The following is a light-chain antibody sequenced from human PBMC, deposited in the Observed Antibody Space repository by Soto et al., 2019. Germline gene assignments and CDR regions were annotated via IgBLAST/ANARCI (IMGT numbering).Light chain of an antibody. CDR1: SSNIGNNY. Sequence: SVLTKPHSVSAPQGQRVTISCSGSSSNIGNNYVAWYQQLPGAAPRLLIYDNTQRSSGIPDRFSGSKSGTSATLAITGLQTGDDAAYYCGSWDTSVTAVVFGGGTKLTVL. V-gene: IGLV1-51*01. CDR3: GSWDTSVTAVV. CDR2: DNT. J-gene: IGLJ2*01.